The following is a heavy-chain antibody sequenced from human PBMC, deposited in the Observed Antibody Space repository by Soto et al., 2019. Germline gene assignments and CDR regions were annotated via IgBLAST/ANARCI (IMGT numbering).Heavy chain of an antibody. J-gene: IGHJ5*02. V-gene: IGHV3-23*01. CDR3: AIVAAAGTSRWFDP. Sequence: EVQLLESGGGLVHPGGSLRLSCAASGFTFSSYAMSWVRQAPGKGLEWVSAISGSGGITYYADSVKGRFTISRDNSKNTLYLQLNSLRAEDTAVYYCAIVAAAGTSRWFDPWGQGTLVTVSS. D-gene: IGHD6-13*01. CDR2: ISGSGGIT. CDR1: GFTFSSYA.